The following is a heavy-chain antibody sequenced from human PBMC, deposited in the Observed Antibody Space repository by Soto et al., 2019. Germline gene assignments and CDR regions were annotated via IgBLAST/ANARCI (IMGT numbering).Heavy chain of an antibody. CDR3: AKRPSGTTWGESDY. D-gene: IGHD3-10*01. CDR2: ISGYSGNA. Sequence: QVQVMQSGAEVKKPGDSVKVSCKTSGYIFSDYGINWVRQAPGQGLEWMGWISGYSGNANLAQKFQGRVTMTTDKSTRTAYMELRRLISDDTAVYYCAKRPSGTTWGESDYWGQGTLVTVSS. CDR1: GYIFSDYG. J-gene: IGHJ4*02. V-gene: IGHV1-18*04.